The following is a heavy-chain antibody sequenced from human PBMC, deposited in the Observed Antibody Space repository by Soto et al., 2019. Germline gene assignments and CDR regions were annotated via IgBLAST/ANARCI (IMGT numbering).Heavy chain of an antibody. CDR1: GFTFSSYS. D-gene: IGHD4-17*01. J-gene: IGHJ6*02. CDR2: ISSSSSTI. V-gene: IGHV3-48*02. CDR3: ARSTTVTTPMLVKYYYGMDV. Sequence: GGSLRLSCAASGFTFSSYSMNWVRQAPGKGLEWVSYISSSSSTIYYADSVKGRFTISRDNAKNSLYLQMNSLRDEDTAVYYCARSTTVTTPMLVKYYYGMDVWGQGTTVTVSS.